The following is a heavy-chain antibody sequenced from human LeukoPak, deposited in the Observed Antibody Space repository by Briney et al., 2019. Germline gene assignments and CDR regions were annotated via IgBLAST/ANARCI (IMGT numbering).Heavy chain of an antibody. V-gene: IGHV4-59*11. Sequence: SETLSLTCTVSGGSISSHYWNWTRQPPGKGLEWIGYIYDSGSTKYNPSLKSRVTISVDRSKNQFFLMLNSVTAADTAVYYCARHQGYASSWYADYWGQGALVTVSS. J-gene: IGHJ4*02. CDR2: IYDSGST. D-gene: IGHD6-13*01. CDR3: ARHQGYASSWYADY. CDR1: GGSISSHY.